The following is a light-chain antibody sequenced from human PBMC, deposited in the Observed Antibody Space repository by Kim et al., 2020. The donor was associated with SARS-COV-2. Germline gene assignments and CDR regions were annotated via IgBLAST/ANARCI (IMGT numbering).Light chain of an antibody. J-gene: IGLJ3*02. CDR1: KLGDKY. Sequence: VSVPPGQTARITCSRDKLGDKYACWYHQKPGQSPALVIYQDSKRPSGIPERFSGSNSGNTASLTISGTQAMDEADYYCQACDSSTVFGGESQLTVL. CDR2: QDS. CDR3: QACDSSTV. V-gene: IGLV3-1*01.